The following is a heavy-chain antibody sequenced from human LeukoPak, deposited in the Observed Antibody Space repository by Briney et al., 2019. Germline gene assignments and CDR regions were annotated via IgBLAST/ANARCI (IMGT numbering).Heavy chain of an antibody. Sequence: ASVKVSCKASGGTVSSYTISWVRQAPGQGLEWMGGIIPIFGTANYAQKFQGRVTITADESTSTAYMELSSLRSEDTAVYYCARGYCSSTSCYGAYYYYYYMDVWGKGTTVTVSS. D-gene: IGHD2-2*01. CDR1: GGTVSSYT. V-gene: IGHV1-69*13. CDR2: IIPIFGTA. CDR3: ARGYCSSTSCYGAYYYYYYMDV. J-gene: IGHJ6*03.